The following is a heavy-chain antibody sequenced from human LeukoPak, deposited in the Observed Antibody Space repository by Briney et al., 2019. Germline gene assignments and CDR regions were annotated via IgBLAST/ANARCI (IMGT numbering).Heavy chain of an antibody. J-gene: IGHJ4*02. Sequence: ASVKVSCKASGYTFTGYHMHWVRQAPGQGLEWMGWINPNSGGTNYAQKFQGRVTITRDTSIITAYMELSRLRSDDTAVYYCARELTRGYSYGLYYFDYWGQGTLVTVSS. V-gene: IGHV1-2*02. CDR1: GYTFTGYH. CDR3: ARELTRGYSYGLYYFDY. D-gene: IGHD5-18*01. CDR2: INPNSGGT.